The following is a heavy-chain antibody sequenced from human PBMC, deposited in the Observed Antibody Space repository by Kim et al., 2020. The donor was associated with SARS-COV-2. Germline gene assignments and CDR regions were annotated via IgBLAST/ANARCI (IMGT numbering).Heavy chain of an antibody. J-gene: IGHJ3*02. CDR1: GYTFTSYD. CDR3: ARGPRGFLTSKAPEVAFDI. Sequence: ASVKVSCKASGYTFTSYDINWVRQATGQGLEWMGWMNPNSGNTGYAQKFQGRVTMTRNTSISTAYMELSSLRSEDTAVYYCARGPRGFLTSKAPEVAFDIWGQGTMVTVSS. V-gene: IGHV1-8*01. CDR2: MNPNSGNT. D-gene: IGHD6-6*01.